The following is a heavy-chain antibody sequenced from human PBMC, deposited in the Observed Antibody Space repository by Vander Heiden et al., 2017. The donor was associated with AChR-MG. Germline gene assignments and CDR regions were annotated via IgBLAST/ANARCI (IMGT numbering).Heavy chain of an antibody. CDR1: GFTFSSYA. Sequence: EVQLLESGGGLVQPGGSLRLSCAASGFTFSSYAMSWVRQAPGKGLEWVSAISGSGGSTYYADSVKGRFTISRDNSKNTLYLQMNSLRAEDTAVYYCAKLYDYGDYGFIRYYYYMDVWGKGTTVTVSS. V-gene: IGHV3-23*01. D-gene: IGHD4-17*01. CDR3: AKLYDYGDYGFIRYYYYMDV. CDR2: ISGSGGST. J-gene: IGHJ6*03.